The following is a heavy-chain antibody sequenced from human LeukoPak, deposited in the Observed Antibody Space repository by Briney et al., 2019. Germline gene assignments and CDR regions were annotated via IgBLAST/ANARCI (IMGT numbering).Heavy chain of an antibody. V-gene: IGHV1-8*01. J-gene: IGHJ6*03. D-gene: IGHD6-13*01. Sequence: ASVKVSCKASGYTFTSYDINWVRQATGQGLEWMGWMNPNSGNTGYAQKFQGRVTMTRNTSISTAYMELSSLRSEDTAVYYCARGQGSSSWYPYYYYYMDVWGKGTTVTISS. CDR3: ARGQGSSSWYPYYYYYMDV. CDR2: MNPNSGNT. CDR1: GYTFTSYD.